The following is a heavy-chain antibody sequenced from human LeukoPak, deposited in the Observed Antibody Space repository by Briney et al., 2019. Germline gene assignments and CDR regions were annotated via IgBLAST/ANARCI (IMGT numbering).Heavy chain of an antibody. CDR1: GFTFDDYA. J-gene: IGHJ4*02. D-gene: IGHD3-22*01. Sequence: GGSLRLSCAASGFTFDDYAMHWVRQAPGKGLEWVSGISWNSGSIGYADSVKGRFTISRDNAKNSLYLQMNSLRAEDTAVYYCARRYHYYDSSGRFDYWGQGTLVTVSS. CDR2: ISWNSGSI. CDR3: ARRYHYYDSSGRFDY. V-gene: IGHV3-9*01.